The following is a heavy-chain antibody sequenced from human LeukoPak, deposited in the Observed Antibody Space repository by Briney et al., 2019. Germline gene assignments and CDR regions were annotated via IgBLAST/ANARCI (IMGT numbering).Heavy chain of an antibody. CDR1: GFTFSSFA. D-gene: IGHD3-10*02. CDR3: AELGITMIGGV. J-gene: IGHJ6*04. V-gene: IGHV3-23*01. Sequence: GGSLRLSCAASGFTFSSFAMSWVRQAPGKGLEWVSVISGSGGSIYYVDSVKGRFTISRDNAKNSLYLQMNSLRAEDTAVYYCAELGITMIGGVWGKGTTVTISS. CDR2: ISGSGGSI.